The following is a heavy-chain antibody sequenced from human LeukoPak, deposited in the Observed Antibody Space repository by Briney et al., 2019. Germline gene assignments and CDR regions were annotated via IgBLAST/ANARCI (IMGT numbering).Heavy chain of an antibody. J-gene: IGHJ5*02. D-gene: IGHD1-1*01. CDR2: LHNDGTT. Sequence: GGSLRLSCAASASILSSNYMSWVRQAPGKGLEWVSVLHNDGTTHYAEYVKGRFTISRDDSQNTLHLQMNSLKAEDTAVYSCTVQQSGGNWFDPWGPGTLVTVSS. CDR1: ASILSSNY. V-gene: IGHV3-66*01. CDR3: TVQQSGGNWFDP.